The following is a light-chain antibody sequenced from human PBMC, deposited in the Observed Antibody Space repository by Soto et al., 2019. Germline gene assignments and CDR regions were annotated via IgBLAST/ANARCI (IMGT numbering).Light chain of an antibody. CDR2: SNN. CDR3: QSYDSSLSGSYV. CDR1: SSNIGAGYD. Sequence: QPVLTQPPSVSGAPGQRVTISCTGSSSNIGAGYDVHWYQRLPGTAPKVLIYSNNNRPSGVPDRFSGSKSGTSAPLAITGLQAEDEADYYCQSYDSSLSGSYVFGTGTKLTVL. J-gene: IGLJ1*01. V-gene: IGLV1-40*01.